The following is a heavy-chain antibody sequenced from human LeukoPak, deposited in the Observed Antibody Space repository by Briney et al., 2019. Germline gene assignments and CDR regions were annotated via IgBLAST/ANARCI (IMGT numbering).Heavy chain of an antibody. CDR1: GFTFSSYS. CDR2: ISSSSSYI. CDR3: ARIGHGLYQTFDS. D-gene: IGHD2-2*01. Sequence: PGGSLRLSCAASGFTFSSYSMNWVRQAPGKGLEWVSSISSSSSYIYYADSVKGRFTISRDNAKNSLYLQMNSLRAEDTAVYYCARIGHGLYQTFDSWGHGTLITVSS. J-gene: IGHJ5*01. V-gene: IGHV3-21*01.